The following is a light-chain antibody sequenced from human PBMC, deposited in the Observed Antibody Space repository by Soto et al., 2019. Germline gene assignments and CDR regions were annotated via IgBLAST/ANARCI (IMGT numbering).Light chain of an antibody. CDR2: GAF. CDR3: QQYDASPIT. Sequence: DIVLTQSPGTMYLSPGERATLSCRASQTVTSSYLAWYQQKPGQAPRLLIYGAFSRATGIPDRFSGSGSGTDFTLTISRLEPEDFTVYYCQQYDASPITFGQGTKLEIK. J-gene: IGKJ2*01. CDR1: QTVTSSY. V-gene: IGKV3-20*01.